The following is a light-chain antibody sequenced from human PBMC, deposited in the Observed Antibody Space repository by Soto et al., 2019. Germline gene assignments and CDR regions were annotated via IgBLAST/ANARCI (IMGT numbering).Light chain of an antibody. J-gene: IGKJ5*01. V-gene: IGKV1-13*02. CDR1: QGISSA. Sequence: AIPLTQSPSSLSASVGDRVSITCRASQGISSALAWYQHKPGKAPKILIYDASSLQSGVPSGFSGSESGTECTLTISSLQPEDFATYYCQQLKTYPFTFGQGTRLEIK. CDR3: QQLKTYPFT. CDR2: DAS.